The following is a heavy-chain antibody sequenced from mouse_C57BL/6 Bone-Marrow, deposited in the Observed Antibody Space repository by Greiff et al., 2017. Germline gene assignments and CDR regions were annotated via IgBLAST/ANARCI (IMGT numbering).Heavy chain of an antibody. V-gene: IGHV1-54*01. Sequence: QVQLQQSGAELVRPGTSVKVSCKASGYAFTNYLIEWVKQRPGQGLEWIGVINPGSGGTNYNEKFKGKATLTADNSSSTAYMQLSSLTSEDSAVYFCARRGLLGYGFFAYWGQGTLVTVSA. CDR3: ARRGLLGYGFFAY. CDR1: GYAFTNYL. J-gene: IGHJ3*01. CDR2: INPGSGGT. D-gene: IGHD1-1*01.